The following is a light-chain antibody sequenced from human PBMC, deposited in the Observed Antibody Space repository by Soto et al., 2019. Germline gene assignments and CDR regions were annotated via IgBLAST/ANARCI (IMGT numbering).Light chain of an antibody. CDR1: SSNIGSYYD. V-gene: IGLV1-40*01. CDR2: GNS. Sequence: QSVLTQPPSVSGAPGQRVTIPCTGSSSNIGSYYDVHWYQQLPGTAPKLLIYGNSNRPSGVPDRFSGSKSGTSASLAITGLQAEDEADYYCQSYDSSLSGRVFGTGTKLTVL. CDR3: QSYDSSLSGRV. J-gene: IGLJ1*01.